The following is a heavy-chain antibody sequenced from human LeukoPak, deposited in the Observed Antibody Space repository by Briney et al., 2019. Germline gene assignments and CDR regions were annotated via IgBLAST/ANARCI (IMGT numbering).Heavy chain of an antibody. CDR1: GFTFSWYS. Sequence: GRSLRLSCAASGFTFSWYSMNWVPQAPGKGLQRVSCISSSSSYKYYADSVKGRFTISRDNAKNSLYLQMNSLRAEDTAVYYCAREPQTMTTGSNDAYDIWGQGTMVNVST. CDR2: ISSSSSYK. D-gene: IGHD4-11*01. CDR3: AREPQTMTTGSNDAYDI. V-gene: IGHV3-21*01. J-gene: IGHJ3*02.